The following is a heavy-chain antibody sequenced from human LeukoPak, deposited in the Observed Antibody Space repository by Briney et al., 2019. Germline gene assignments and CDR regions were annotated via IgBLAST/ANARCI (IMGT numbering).Heavy chain of an antibody. Sequence: GGSLRLSCAASGFTFSSYAMHWVRQAPGKGLEWVAVISYDGSNKYYADSVKGRFTISRDNSKNTLYLQMNSLRAEDTAVYYCARGIRCSSTSCRDAFDIWGQGTMVTVSS. V-gene: IGHV3-30*04. CDR2: ISYDGSNK. CDR3: ARGIRCSSTSCRDAFDI. CDR1: GFTFSSYA. J-gene: IGHJ3*02. D-gene: IGHD2-2*01.